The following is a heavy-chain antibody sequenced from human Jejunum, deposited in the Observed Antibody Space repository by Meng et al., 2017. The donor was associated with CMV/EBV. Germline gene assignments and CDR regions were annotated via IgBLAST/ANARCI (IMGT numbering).Heavy chain of an antibody. CDR2: TYYRSKWYN. J-gene: IGHJ5*02. CDR3: ARDSDADDWFDP. D-gene: IGHD3-10*01. Sequence: GASVSRKSAAWNWIRQSPSRGLEWLGRTYYRSKWYNDYAVSVKSRITIKADTTKNQFSLHLNSVTPEDTAVYYCARDSDADDWFDPWGQGTLVTVSS. V-gene: IGHV6-1*01. CDR1: GASVSRKSAA.